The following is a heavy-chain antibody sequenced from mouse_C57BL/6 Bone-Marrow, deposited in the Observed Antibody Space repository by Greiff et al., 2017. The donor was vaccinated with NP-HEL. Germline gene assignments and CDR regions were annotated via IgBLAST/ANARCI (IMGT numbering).Heavy chain of an antibody. J-gene: IGHJ3*01. CDR1: GYAFTNYL. Sequence: QVQLQQSGAELVRPGTSVKVSCKASGYAFTNYLIEWVKQRPGQGLEWIGVINPGSGGTNYNEKFKGKATLTADKSSSTAYMQLSSLTSEDSAVYFCARGGWVFAYWGQGTLVTVSA. CDR3: ARGGWVFAY. D-gene: IGHD3-2*02. V-gene: IGHV1-54*01. CDR2: INPGSGGT.